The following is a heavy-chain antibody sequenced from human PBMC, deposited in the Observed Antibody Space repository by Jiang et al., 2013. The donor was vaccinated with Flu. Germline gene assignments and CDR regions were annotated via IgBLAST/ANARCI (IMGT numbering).Heavy chain of an antibody. CDR3: TRRTGKLLFFFDY. V-gene: IGHV2-5*01. CDR2: DDK. D-gene: IGHD3-10*01. J-gene: IGHJ4*02. Sequence: DDKRYSPSLQSRLTIAKDTSKNQVVLTMTDMDPVDTATYYCTRRTGKLLFFFDYWGQGTLVTVSS.